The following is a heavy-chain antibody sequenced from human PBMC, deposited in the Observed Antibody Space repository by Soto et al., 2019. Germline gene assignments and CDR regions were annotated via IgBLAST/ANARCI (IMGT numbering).Heavy chain of an antibody. V-gene: IGHV2-5*02. D-gene: IGHD4-17*01. CDR1: GFSLSTSGVG. CDR2: IYWDDDK. Sequence: ITLKESGPTLVKPTQILTLTCTFSGFSLSTSGVGVGWIRQPPGKALEWLALIYWDDDKRYSPSLKSRLTITKDTSKNQVVLTMTNMDPVDTATYYCAHFNGDASTFDYWGQGTLVTVSS. CDR3: AHFNGDASTFDY. J-gene: IGHJ4*02.